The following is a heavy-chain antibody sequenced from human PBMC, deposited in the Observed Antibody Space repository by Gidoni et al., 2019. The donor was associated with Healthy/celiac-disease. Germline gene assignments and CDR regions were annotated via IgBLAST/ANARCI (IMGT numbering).Heavy chain of an antibody. CDR1: GLTFSSYA. V-gene: IGHV3-23*01. D-gene: IGHD2-2*02. CDR3: AKFHCSSTSCYTDYYYGMDV. Sequence: EVQLLESGGGLVQPGGSLRLSCAASGLTFSSYAMSWVRQAPGKGLEWVSAISGSGGSTYYADSVKGRFTISRDNSKNTLYLQMNSLRAEDTAVYYCAKFHCSSTSCYTDYYYGMDVWGQGTTVTVSS. J-gene: IGHJ6*02. CDR2: ISGSGGST.